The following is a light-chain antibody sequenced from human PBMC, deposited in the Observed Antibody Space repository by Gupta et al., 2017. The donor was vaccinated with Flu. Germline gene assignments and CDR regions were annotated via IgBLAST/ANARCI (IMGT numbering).Light chain of an antibody. J-gene: IGLJ3*02. CDR2: LNSDGSH. V-gene: IGLV4-69*01. CDR3: QTWGTGIRV. Sequence: HLGPTLTPPAYASPAPSVKLTCTLISGHSSYAIAWHQQQPEKGPRYLMKLNSDGSHSKGDGIPDRFSGSSSGAERYLTISSLQSEDEADYYCQTWGTGIRVFGGGTKLTVL. CDR1: SGHSSYA.